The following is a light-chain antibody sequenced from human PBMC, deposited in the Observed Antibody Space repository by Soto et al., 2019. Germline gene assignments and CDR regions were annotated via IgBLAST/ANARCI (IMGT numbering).Light chain of an antibody. CDR1: QTVSRN. V-gene: IGKV3-15*01. Sequence: EIVMTQSPATLSVSPGERATLSCRASQTVSRNLAWYQQKPGQAPRLLIQGASTRATGVPARFSGSGSGTEFTLTVRRPQAEDFAVYFCQQYNNWPWTFGQGPKVEIK. CDR2: GAS. CDR3: QQYNNWPWT. J-gene: IGKJ1*01.